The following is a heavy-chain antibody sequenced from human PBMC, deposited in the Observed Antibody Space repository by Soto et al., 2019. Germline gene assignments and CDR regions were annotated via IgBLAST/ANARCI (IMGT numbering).Heavy chain of an antibody. Sequence: GGSLRLSCAASGFTFSIYSMNWVRHAPGKGLEWVSSISSSSSYIYYADSVKGRFTISRDNAKNSLYLQMNSLRAEDTAVYYCARQNYDILTGYEGGMDVWGQGTTVTVSS. V-gene: IGHV3-21*01. CDR1: GFTFSIYS. J-gene: IGHJ6*02. D-gene: IGHD3-9*01. CDR2: ISSSSSYI. CDR3: ARQNYDILTGYEGGMDV.